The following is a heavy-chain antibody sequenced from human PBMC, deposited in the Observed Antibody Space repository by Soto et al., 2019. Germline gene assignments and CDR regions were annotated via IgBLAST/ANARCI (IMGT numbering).Heavy chain of an antibody. J-gene: IGHJ5*02. D-gene: IGHD3-3*01. CDR3: ARLGDDFWRGYPNDKNWFDP. CDR2: IIPILGIA. V-gene: IGHV1-69*02. CDR1: GGTFSSYT. Sequence: QVQLVQSGAEVKKPGSSVKVSCKASGGTFSSYTISWVRQAPGQGLEWMGRIIPILGIANYAQKFQGRVTSTPDKSTSTADMELSSLRSEDTAVYYCARLGDDFWRGYPNDKNWFDPWGQGTLVTVSS.